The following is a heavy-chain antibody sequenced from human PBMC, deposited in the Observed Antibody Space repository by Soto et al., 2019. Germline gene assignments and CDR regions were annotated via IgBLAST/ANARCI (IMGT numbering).Heavy chain of an antibody. CDR3: AREPHYGDAFPYYFDY. V-gene: IGHV3-33*01. Sequence: GGSLRLSCAASGFTFSSYGMHWVRQAPGRGLEWVAVIWYDGSNKYYADSVKGRFTISRDNSKNTLYLQMNSLRAEDTAVYYCAREPHYGDAFPYYFDYWGQGTLVTVSS. D-gene: IGHD4-17*01. CDR1: GFTFSSYG. J-gene: IGHJ4*02. CDR2: IWYDGSNK.